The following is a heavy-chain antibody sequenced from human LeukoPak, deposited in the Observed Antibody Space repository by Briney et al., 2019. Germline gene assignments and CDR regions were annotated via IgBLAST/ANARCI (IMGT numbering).Heavy chain of an antibody. Sequence: ASVKVSCKASGGTFSSYAISWVRQAPGQGLEWMGGIIPIFGTANYAQKFQGRVTITADESTSTAYMELSSLRSEDTAVYYCARFILAAAGGYADYWGQGTLVTVSS. V-gene: IGHV1-69*13. CDR2: IIPIFGTA. CDR1: GGTFSSYA. J-gene: IGHJ4*02. CDR3: ARFILAAAGGYADY. D-gene: IGHD6-13*01.